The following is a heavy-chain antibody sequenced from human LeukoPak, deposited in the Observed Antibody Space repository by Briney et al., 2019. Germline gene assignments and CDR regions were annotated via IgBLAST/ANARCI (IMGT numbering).Heavy chain of an antibody. Sequence: SVKVSFTASGYTFTGYYMHWVRQPPGQGLEWMGGIVPIFGTANYAQKFQGRGTITADESTSTAYVELSSLRSEDTAVYYCASPREDSVYDMTYYYYGMDVWGQGTTVTVSS. V-gene: IGHV1-69*13. CDR3: ASPREDSVYDMTYYYYGMDV. J-gene: IGHJ6*02. D-gene: IGHD2-8*01. CDR1: GYTFTGYY. CDR2: IVPIFGTA.